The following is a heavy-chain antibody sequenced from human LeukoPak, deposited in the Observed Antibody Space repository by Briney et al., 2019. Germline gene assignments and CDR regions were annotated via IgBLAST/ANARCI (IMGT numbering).Heavy chain of an antibody. V-gene: IGHV4-4*07. CDR3: TSDTGSAGEVKFAP. D-gene: IGHD3-10*01. Sequence: SETLSLTCTLYGNSFGDYYWSWIRQPAGKGLEWIARIYTSGSNTYNPSLKSRVTMSVATPRSQFSLNLISVTAATTPDNYCTSDTGSAGEVKFAPWGQGTLVTVSS. J-gene: IGHJ5*02. CDR2: IYTSGSN. CDR1: GNSFGDYY.